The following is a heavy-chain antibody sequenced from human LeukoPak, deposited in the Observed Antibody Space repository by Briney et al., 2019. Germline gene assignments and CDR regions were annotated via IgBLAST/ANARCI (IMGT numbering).Heavy chain of an antibody. D-gene: IGHD5-18*01. V-gene: IGHV3-74*01. CDR3: AREAYSYGYMALDY. CDR1: GFTFSSYW. Sequence: PGGSLRLSCAASGFTFSSYWMHWVRQAPGQGLVLVSRIYTDGSSTSYADPVKGRFTISRDNAKNTLYLQMNSLRAEDTAVYYCAREAYSYGYMALDYWGQGTLVTVSS. J-gene: IGHJ4*02. CDR2: IYTDGSST.